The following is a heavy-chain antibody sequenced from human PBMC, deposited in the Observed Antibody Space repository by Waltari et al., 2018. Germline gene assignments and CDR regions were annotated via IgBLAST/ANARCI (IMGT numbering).Heavy chain of an antibody. V-gene: IGHV1-2*02. Sequence: QVQLVQSGAEVKKPGASMKVSCKASGYTFNDFYIHWLRLTPGQGLEWMGWISPVSGGTSFAQSLQGRVTMTRDTAISTIYLELSSLRSDDTAIYYCARDAGGIAAADTSHFDSWGQGTLVTVSS. CDR3: ARDAGGIAAADTSHFDS. J-gene: IGHJ4*02. CDR2: ISPVSGGT. D-gene: IGHD6-13*01. CDR1: GYTFNDFY.